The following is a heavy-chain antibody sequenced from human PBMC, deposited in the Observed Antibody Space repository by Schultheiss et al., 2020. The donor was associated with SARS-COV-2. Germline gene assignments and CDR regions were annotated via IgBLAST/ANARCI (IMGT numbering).Heavy chain of an antibody. Sequence: GGSLRLSCAASGFTFSSYEMNWVRQAPGKGLEWVANINQDGSEKYYVDSVKGRFTISRDNSKNTLYLQMNSLRAEDTAVYYCARDGGGLDRPAFDYWGQGTLVTVSS. CDR3: ARDGGGLDRPAFDY. D-gene: IGHD2-2*01. CDR2: INQDGSEK. J-gene: IGHJ4*02. CDR1: GFTFSSYE. V-gene: IGHV3-7*01.